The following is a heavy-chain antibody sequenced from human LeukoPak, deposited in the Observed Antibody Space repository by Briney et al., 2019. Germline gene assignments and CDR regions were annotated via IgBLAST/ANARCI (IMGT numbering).Heavy chain of an antibody. CDR3: ARQEARNYYYEGLDY. J-gene: IGHJ4*02. CDR2: ISSSGSTI. D-gene: IGHD3-22*01. Sequence: GGSLRLSCAASGFTFSSYEMNWVRQAPGKGLEGGSYISSSGSTIYYADSVKGRFTIDRDNSKNTVYLQMNSLRPDDTAIYFCARQEARNYYYEGLDYWGQGNLVTVSS. V-gene: IGHV3-48*03. CDR1: GFTFSSYE.